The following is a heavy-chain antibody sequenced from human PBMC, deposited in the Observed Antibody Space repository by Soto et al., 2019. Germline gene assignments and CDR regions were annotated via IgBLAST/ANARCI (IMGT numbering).Heavy chain of an antibody. CDR3: ARDEVRFLAGLLPHYYYYCGMDV. CDR2: ISYDGSNK. D-gene: IGHD3-3*01. Sequence: QVQLVESGGGVVQPGRSLRLSCAASGFTVSSYAMHWDRQAPGTGLEWVAVISYDGSNKYYADSVKGRFTISRDNSKNTLYLQMNSLRAEDTAVYYGARDEVRFLAGLLPHYYYYCGMDVWGQGTTVPVSS. J-gene: IGHJ6*02. CDR1: GFTVSSYA. V-gene: IGHV3-30-3*01.